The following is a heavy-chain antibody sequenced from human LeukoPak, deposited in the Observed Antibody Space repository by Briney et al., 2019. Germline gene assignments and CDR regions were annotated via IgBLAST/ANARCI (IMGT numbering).Heavy chain of an antibody. CDR2: INTNTGNP. CDR3: ARDQEAGFLEWLRQPANWFDP. CDR1: GYTFTSYA. D-gene: IGHD3-3*01. Sequence: GASVKVSCKASGYTFTSYAMNWVRQAPGQGLEWMGWINTNTGNPTYAQGFTGRFVFSLDTSVSTAYLQISSLKAEDTAVYYCARDQEAGFLEWLRQPANWFDPWGQGTLVTVSS. V-gene: IGHV7-4-1*02. J-gene: IGHJ5*02.